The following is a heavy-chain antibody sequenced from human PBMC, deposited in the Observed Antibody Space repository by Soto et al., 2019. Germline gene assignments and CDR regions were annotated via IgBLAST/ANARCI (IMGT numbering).Heavy chain of an antibody. CDR1: GFTFSNYA. D-gene: IGHD5-18*01. V-gene: IGHV3-23*01. CDR2: VSGSGGNT. Sequence: EVQLLESGGGLVQPGGSLRLSCVASGFTFSNYAMSWVRQAPGKGLEWVSSVSGSGGNTYYADSVKGRFTISRDNSKNTLYLQLNSLRDADTAVDRCAKGPHSGYSSPFFDNWGQRTLVTVSS. CDR3: AKGPHSGYSSPFFDN. J-gene: IGHJ4*02.